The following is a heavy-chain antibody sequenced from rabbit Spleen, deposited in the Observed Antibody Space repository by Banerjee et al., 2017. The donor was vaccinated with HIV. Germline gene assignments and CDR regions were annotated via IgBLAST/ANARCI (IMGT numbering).Heavy chain of an antibody. CDR3: ARDSSGAVGPDYFNL. CDR2: IGAGSSGST. D-gene: IGHD1-1*01. V-gene: IGHV1S45*01. J-gene: IGHJ4*01. CDR1: GFSFSSYYY. Sequence: QEQVVESGGGLVQPEGSLTLTCTASGFSFSSYYYMCWVRQAPGKGLEWIVCIGAGSSGSTYYANWAKGRFTISKASSTTVTLQMTSLTVADTATYFCARDSSGAVGPDYFNLWGPGTLVTVS.